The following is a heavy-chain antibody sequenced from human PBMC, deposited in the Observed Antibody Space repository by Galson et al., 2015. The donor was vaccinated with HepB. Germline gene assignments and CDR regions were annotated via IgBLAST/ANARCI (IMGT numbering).Heavy chain of an antibody. CDR1: GFTFSSFG. CDR3: TREERYWHDYGYFDY. Sequence: SLRPSCAASGFTFSSFGMHWVRQAPGKGLEWVAVIWYDGSKKYYADSVKGRFTISRDNSKNSVYLQMNSLRDEDTALYYCTREERYWHDYGYFDYWGQGTLVTVSS. V-gene: IGHV3-33*01. J-gene: IGHJ4*02. D-gene: IGHD4-17*01. CDR2: IWYDGSKK.